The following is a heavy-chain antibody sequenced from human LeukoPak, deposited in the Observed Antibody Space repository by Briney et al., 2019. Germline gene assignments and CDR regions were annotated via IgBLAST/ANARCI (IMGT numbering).Heavy chain of an antibody. CDR1: GGSINSGDYY. CDR2: IYFDGST. V-gene: IGHV4-30-4*01. J-gene: IGHJ4*02. Sequence: SQTLSLTCTVSGGSINSGDYYWSWIRQPPGKGLEWIGYIYFDGSTYYNPSLKSRVSISIDTSKNQFFLKLSSVTAADTAVYFCAGAGDFGSWGQGTLVTVSS. CDR3: AGAGDFGS. D-gene: IGHD3-10*01.